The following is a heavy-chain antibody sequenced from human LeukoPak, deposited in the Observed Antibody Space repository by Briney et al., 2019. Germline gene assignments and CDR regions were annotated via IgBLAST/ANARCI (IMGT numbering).Heavy chain of an antibody. CDR3: SRSEEAMTSQYYYYYYGMDV. D-gene: IGHD2-2*01. Sequence: TGESLQISCKGSGSIFTSYWIGWVRPLPGKGLEWMGIIYPGDSDTRYSPSFQGQVTISAYKSISTAYLQWSSLKASDTAMYYCSRSEEAMTSQYYYYYYGMDVWGQGTTVTVSS. J-gene: IGHJ6*02. CDR2: IYPGDSDT. CDR1: GSIFTSYW. V-gene: IGHV5-51*01.